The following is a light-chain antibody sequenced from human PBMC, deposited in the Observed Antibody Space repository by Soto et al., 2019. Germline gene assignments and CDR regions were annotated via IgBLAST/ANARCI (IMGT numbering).Light chain of an antibody. CDR2: GND. J-gene: IGLJ1*01. CDR3: QSYDSSLSGYV. Sequence: QLVLTQPPSVSGAPGQKVTISCTGSNSNIGAAYDVNWYQHLPGTAPKLLIYGNDNRPSGVPDRFSASKSGTSASLAITGLRAEDEANYYCQSYDSSLSGYVFGAGTKLTVL. CDR1: NSNIGAAYD. V-gene: IGLV1-40*01.